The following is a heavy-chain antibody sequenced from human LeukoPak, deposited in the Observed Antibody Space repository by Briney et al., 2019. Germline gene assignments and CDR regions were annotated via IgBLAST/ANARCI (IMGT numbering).Heavy chain of an antibody. V-gene: IGHV1-24*01. J-gene: IGHJ4*02. CDR1: GYTLTELS. CDR3: ATDLISNTYYYDSSGYSLGY. Sequence: ASVKVSCKVSGYTLTELSMHWARQAPGKGLEWMGGFDPEDGETIYAQKFQGRVTMTEDTSTDTAYMELSSLGSEDTAVYYCATDLISNTYYYDSSGYSLGYWGQGTLVTVSS. CDR2: FDPEDGET. D-gene: IGHD3-22*01.